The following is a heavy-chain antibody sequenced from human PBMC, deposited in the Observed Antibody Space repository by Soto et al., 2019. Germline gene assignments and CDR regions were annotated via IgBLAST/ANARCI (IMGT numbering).Heavy chain of an antibody. CDR3: ARTYYYGSGSLYYFDY. CDR2: IYYSGST. CDR1: GGSISSYY. D-gene: IGHD3-10*01. Sequence: SETLSLTCAVSGGSISSYYWSWIRQPPGEGLEWIGYIYYSGSTNYNPSLKSRVTISVDTSKNQFSLKLSSVTAADTAVYYCARTYYYGSGSLYYFDYWGQETLVTVSS. J-gene: IGHJ4*02. V-gene: IGHV4-59*01.